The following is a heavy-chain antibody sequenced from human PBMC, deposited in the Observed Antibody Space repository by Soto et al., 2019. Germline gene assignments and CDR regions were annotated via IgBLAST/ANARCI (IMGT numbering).Heavy chain of an antibody. CDR1: GFTVSSNY. CDR3: ARAYYYDSSGYSAFDY. D-gene: IGHD3-22*01. V-gene: IGHV3-66*01. J-gene: IGHJ4*02. Sequence: GGSLRLSCAASGFTVSSNYMSWVRQAPGKGLEWVSVIYSGGSTYYADSVKGRFTISRDNSKNTLYLQMNSLRAEDTAVYYCARAYYYDSSGYSAFDYWGQGTLVTVSS. CDR2: IYSGGST.